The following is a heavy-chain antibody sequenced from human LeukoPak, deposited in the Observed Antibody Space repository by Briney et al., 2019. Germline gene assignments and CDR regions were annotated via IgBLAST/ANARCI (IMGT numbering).Heavy chain of an antibody. CDR3: ARSATSLYNWFDP. V-gene: IGHV5-51*01. CDR1: GYSFTSYW. D-gene: IGHD5-24*01. J-gene: IGHJ5*02. Sequence: GESLKISCKGSGYSFTSYWIGWVRQMPGKGLEWMGIIYPGDSDTRYSPSFQGQVTISADKSTNTAFLQRGSLKASDTAMYYCARSATSLYNWFDPWGQGTLVTVSS. CDR2: IYPGDSDT.